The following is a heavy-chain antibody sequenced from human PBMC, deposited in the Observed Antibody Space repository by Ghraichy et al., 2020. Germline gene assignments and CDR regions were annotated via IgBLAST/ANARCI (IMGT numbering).Heavy chain of an antibody. V-gene: IGHV1-18*04. CDR3: AVGLFGSIFGVVTNGDYYYGMDV. CDR2: ISAYNGNT. CDR1: GYTFTSYG. D-gene: IGHD3-3*01. Sequence: ASVKVSCKAAGYTFTSYGISWVRQAPGQGLEWMGWISAYNGNTNYAQKLQGRVTMTTDTSTSTAYMELRSLRSDDTAVYYCAVGLFGSIFGVVTNGDYYYGMDVWGQGTTVTVSS. J-gene: IGHJ6*02.